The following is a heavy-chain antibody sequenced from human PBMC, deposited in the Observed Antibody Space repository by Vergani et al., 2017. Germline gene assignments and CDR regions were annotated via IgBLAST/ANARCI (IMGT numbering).Heavy chain of an antibody. CDR1: GGSISDYY. D-gene: IGHD6-19*01. V-gene: IGHV4-59*01. CDR2: IYKSGSS. Sequence: QVQLQESGPGLVKSSETLSLTCTVSGGSISDYYWNWLRQPPWEGLEWIGYIYKSGSSTYNPSLKGRVTISADTSKNQFSLKLTSVTAADTALYYCARDRGYSTGWYSAVDIWGQGTMVTVSS. CDR3: ARDRGYSTGWYSAVDI. J-gene: IGHJ3*02.